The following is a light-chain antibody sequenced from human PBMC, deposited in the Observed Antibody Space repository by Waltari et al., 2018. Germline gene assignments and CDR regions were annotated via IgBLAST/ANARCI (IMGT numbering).Light chain of an antibody. V-gene: IGKV1-12*01. Sequence: DIQMTQSPSYVSASVGDTVTITCRASQDIHTWLAWDQQKPGKAPKLLIYGASSLQTGVPSRFSGSGSGTDFTLTIGSLQAEDSATYYCQQANKFPFAFGPGTRVDFK. CDR3: QQANKFPFA. CDR1: QDIHTW. J-gene: IGKJ3*01. CDR2: GAS.